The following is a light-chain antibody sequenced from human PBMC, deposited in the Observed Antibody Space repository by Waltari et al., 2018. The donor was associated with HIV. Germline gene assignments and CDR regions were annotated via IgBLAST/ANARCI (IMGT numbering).Light chain of an antibody. Sequence: QSALTQPASVSGSPEQSITISCTGTGSDVGCFNLVSTYQHHPGKATKLIIYEVTKRPPRVSNRFAGSKSGNTASLRISGLQSDEEADYHCCSYVGSRTVLFGGGTKVTVL. CDR1: GSDVGCFNL. CDR3: CSYVGSRTVL. CDR2: EVT. J-gene: IGLJ3*02. V-gene: IGLV2-23*02.